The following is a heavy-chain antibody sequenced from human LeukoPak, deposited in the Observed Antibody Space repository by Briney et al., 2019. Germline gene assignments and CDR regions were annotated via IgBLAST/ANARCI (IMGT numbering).Heavy chain of an antibody. CDR2: IYTSGST. D-gene: IGHD3-16*02. J-gene: IGHJ5*02. CDR1: GGSISSGSYY. Sequence: PSETLSLTCTVSGGSISSGSYYWSWIRQPAGKGLEWIGRIYTSGSTNYNPSLKSRVTISVDRSKNQFSLKLSSVTAADTAVYYCARDGGYTNWFDPWGQGTLVTVSS. V-gene: IGHV4-61*02. CDR3: ARDGGYTNWFDP.